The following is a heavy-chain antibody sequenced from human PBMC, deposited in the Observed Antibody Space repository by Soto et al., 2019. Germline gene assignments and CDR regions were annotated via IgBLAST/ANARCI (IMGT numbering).Heavy chain of an antibody. J-gene: IGHJ4*02. V-gene: IGHV3-74*01. D-gene: IGHD3-16*01. Sequence: EVQLVESGGGLVQPGGSLRLSCAASGFTFSDYWMHWLRQAPGKGLVWVSRISPDGRSTSYADSVKGRFTISRANAKNALYLQMTSLRAEATAVYYCARPLTNRGDFVGPFDYWGPGALVTVSS. CDR3: ARPLTNRGDFVGPFDY. CDR2: ISPDGRST. CDR1: GFTFSDYW.